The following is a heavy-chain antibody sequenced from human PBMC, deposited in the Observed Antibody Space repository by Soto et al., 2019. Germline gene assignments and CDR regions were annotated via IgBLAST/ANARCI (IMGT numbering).Heavy chain of an antibody. V-gene: IGHV1-3*01. D-gene: IGHD6-6*01. Sequence: ASVKVSCKASGYTFSSSAMHWVRQAPGQSLEWMGWINVGTDKTEYSRRLQGRVTITKDTSASTAYMELSGLRSEDTAVYYCARGSDSSFFHWFDPWGQGTLVTVSS. CDR1: GYTFSSSA. CDR2: INVGTDKT. J-gene: IGHJ5*02. CDR3: ARGSDSSFFHWFDP.